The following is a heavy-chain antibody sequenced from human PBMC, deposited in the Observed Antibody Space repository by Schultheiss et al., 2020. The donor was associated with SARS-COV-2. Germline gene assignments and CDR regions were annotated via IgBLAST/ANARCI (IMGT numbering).Heavy chain of an antibody. J-gene: IGHJ4*02. V-gene: IGHV3-30*04. CDR1: GFTLNTYT. D-gene: IGHD2-15*01. Sequence: GGSLRLSCAASGFTLNTYTIHWVRQPPGTGLAWITVISYEGSQTKYADSVKGRFTISRDNSKNILYLQMDSLRAEDTAVYYCARDLLCNGGSCYSWTFDRWGQGTLVTVSS. CDR2: ISYEGSQT. CDR3: ARDLLCNGGSCYSWTFDR.